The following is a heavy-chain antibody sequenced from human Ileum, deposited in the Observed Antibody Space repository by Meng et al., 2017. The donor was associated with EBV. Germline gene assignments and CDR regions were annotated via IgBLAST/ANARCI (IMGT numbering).Heavy chain of an antibody. V-gene: IGHV4-4*02. J-gene: IGHJ4*02. CDR2: MSDSGIT. Sequence: QLLRQSSGPGLGNPSGLLSISGPFSGCSISVINWWIWVRQSPEKGLDWIGEMSDSGITNYNPSLKSRVTISADKSNNQFSLKLTSVTSADTAVYFCAKNGEKYFEYWGQGTLVTVSS. CDR1: GCSISVINW. CDR3: AKNGEKYFEY.